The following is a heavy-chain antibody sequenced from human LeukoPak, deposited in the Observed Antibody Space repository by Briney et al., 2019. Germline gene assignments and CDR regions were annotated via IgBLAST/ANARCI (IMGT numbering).Heavy chain of an antibody. V-gene: IGHV4-39*01. CDR1: GGSISSSSYY. CDR3: ARQGRGGYPNWFDP. Sequence: SETLSLTCTVSGGSISSSSYYWGWIRQPPGKGLEWIGSIYYSGSTYYNPSLKSRVTISVDTSKNQFSLKLSSVTAADTAAYYCARQGRGGYPNWFDPWGQGTLVTVSS. CDR2: IYYSGST. D-gene: IGHD5-24*01. J-gene: IGHJ5*02.